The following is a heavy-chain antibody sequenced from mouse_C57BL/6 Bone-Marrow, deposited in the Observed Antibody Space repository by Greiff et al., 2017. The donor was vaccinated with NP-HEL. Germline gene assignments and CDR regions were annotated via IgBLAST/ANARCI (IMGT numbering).Heavy chain of an antibody. D-gene: IGHD2-2*01. V-gene: IGHV1-81*01. J-gene: IGHJ4*01. Sequence: QVQLQQSGAELARPGASVKLSCKASGYTFTSYGISWVKQRTGQGLEWIGEIYPRSGNTYYNDKFKGKATLTADKSSSTAYMELRSLTSEDSAVYFCARWDYGYDGGYYAMDYWGQGTSVTVSS. CDR2: IYPRSGNT. CDR3: ARWDYGYDGGYYAMDY. CDR1: GYTFTSYG.